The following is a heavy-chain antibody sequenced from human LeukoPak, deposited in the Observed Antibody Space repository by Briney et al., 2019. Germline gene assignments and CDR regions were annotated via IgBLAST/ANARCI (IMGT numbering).Heavy chain of an antibody. D-gene: IGHD6-6*01. CDR2: IYTSGNT. CDR3: ARDFSSSSTVYYYYMDV. J-gene: IGHJ6*03. Sequence: SETLSLTCTVSGGSISTGSYCWSWIRQPAGKGLEWIGHIYTSGNTNYNPSLKSRVTISLDTSKNQFSLKLSSVTAADTAIYYCARDFSSSSTVYYYYMDVWGKGTTVTVSS. CDR1: GGSISTGSYC. V-gene: IGHV4-61*09.